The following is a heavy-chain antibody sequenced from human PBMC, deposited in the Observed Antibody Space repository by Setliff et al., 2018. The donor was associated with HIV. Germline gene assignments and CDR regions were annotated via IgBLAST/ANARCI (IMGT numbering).Heavy chain of an antibody. CDR2: IYYSGST. Sequence: SETLSLTCTVSGGSISSSSYYWGWIRQPPGKGLEWIGSIYYSGSTYYNPSLKSRVTISVDMSKNQFSLKLSSVTAADTAVYYCAGGPGYCSGGTCYPGGCFDPWGQGTLVTVSS. CDR3: AGGPGYCSGGTCYPGGCFDP. CDR1: GGSISSSSYY. D-gene: IGHD2-15*01. J-gene: IGHJ5*02. V-gene: IGHV4-39*07.